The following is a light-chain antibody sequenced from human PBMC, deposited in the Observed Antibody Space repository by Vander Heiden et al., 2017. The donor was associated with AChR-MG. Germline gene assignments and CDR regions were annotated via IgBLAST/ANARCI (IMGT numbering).Light chain of an antibody. J-gene: IGKJ5*01. V-gene: IGKV1-5*03. CDR2: KAS. Sequence: DIQMTQSPSTLSASVGDRVTITCRASQSISSWLAWYQQKPGKAPKPLIYKASSLESGVPSRFSGSGSGTEFTLTISSLQPDDFATYYCQQYKSYSITFGQGTRLEIK. CDR1: QSISSW. CDR3: QQYKSYSIT.